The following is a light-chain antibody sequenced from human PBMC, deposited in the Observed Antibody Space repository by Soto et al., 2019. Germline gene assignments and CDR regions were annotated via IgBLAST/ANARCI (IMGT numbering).Light chain of an antibody. CDR2: DAF. J-gene: IGKJ4*01. Sequence: TVLTQSPATLSLSPGERATLSCKASQSIGNSLGWFQQKPGQAPRLLIDDAFNRATGIPARFTGSGSGSDFTLTISSLEPADFGVYYCRQRYNWPLSFGGGTKVAIK. V-gene: IGKV3-11*01. CDR3: RQRYNWPLS. CDR1: QSIGNS.